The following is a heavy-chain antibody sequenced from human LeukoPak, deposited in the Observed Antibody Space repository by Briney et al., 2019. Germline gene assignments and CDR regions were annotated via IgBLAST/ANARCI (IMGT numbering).Heavy chain of an antibody. D-gene: IGHD6-13*01. J-gene: IGHJ5*02. Sequence: PSGTPSLTCTVSGVSISSYYWSWSRHPPGERVGLIGDIYYSGSTNYNPPPKSLVTISVDTSKNQLSLKLSSVTAADTAVYYCARFSVAAAGTGWFDPWGRGTRVSVSA. CDR1: GVSISSYY. CDR2: IYYSGST. CDR3: ARFSVAAAGTGWFDP. V-gene: IGHV4-59*01.